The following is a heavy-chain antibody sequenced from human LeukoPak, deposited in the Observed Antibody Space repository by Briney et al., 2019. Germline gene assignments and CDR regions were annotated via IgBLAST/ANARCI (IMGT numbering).Heavy chain of an antibody. Sequence: GASVKVSCKASGYTFTSYGISWVRQAPGQGLEWMGWISAYNGNTNYAQKLQGRVTMTRNTSISTAYMELSSLRSEDTAVYYCAREDVPDDYGDGRVGSWGQGTLVTVSS. J-gene: IGHJ5*02. CDR2: ISAYNGNT. CDR3: AREDVPDDYGDGRVGS. D-gene: IGHD4-17*01. CDR1: GYTFTSYG. V-gene: IGHV1-18*01.